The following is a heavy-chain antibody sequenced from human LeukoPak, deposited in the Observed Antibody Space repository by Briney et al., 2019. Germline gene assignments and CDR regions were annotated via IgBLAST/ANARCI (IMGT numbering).Heavy chain of an antibody. CDR1: GYTFTSYY. V-gene: IGHV1-46*01. D-gene: IGHD3-22*01. J-gene: IGHJ6*03. CDR3: ARDNYDSSGYYNYYYMDV. CDR2: INPSGGST. Sequence: ASVKVSCKASGYTFTSYYMHWVRQAPGQGLEWMGIINPSGGSTSYAQKFQGRVTMTRDMSTSTVYMELSSLRSEDTAVYYCARDNYDSSGYYNYYYMDVWGKGTTVTVSS.